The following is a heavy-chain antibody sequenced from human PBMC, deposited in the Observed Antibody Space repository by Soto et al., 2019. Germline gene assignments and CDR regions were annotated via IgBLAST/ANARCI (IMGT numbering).Heavy chain of an antibody. Sequence: GGSLRLSCAASGFTFSSYWMSWVRQAPGKGLEWVANIKQDGSEKYYVDSVKGRFTISRDNAKNSLYLQMNSLRAEDTAVYYCARAGYDILTGYVFDPWGQGTLVTVSS. CDR2: IKQDGSEK. J-gene: IGHJ5*02. CDR1: GFTFSSYW. CDR3: ARAGYDILTGYVFDP. D-gene: IGHD3-9*01. V-gene: IGHV3-7*01.